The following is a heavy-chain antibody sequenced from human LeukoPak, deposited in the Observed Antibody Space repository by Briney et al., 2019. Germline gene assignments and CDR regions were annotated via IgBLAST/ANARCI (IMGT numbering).Heavy chain of an antibody. Sequence: SETLSLTCTVSGGFISSYYWSWIRRPPGKGLEWIGYFYAGGTTNYNPSLESRVSISVDTSKNQFSLKLNSVTAADTAVYYCATATLRSARWDYWGQGTLVTVSS. CDR3: ATATLRSARWDY. CDR2: FYAGGTT. CDR1: GGFISSYY. V-gene: IGHV4-4*09. J-gene: IGHJ4*02. D-gene: IGHD6-13*01.